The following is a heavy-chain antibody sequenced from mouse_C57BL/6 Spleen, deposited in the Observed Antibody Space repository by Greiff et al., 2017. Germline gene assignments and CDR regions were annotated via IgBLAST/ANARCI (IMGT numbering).Heavy chain of an antibody. J-gene: IGHJ1*03. D-gene: IGHD1-1*01. V-gene: IGHV1-50*01. CDR1: GYTFTSYW. CDR2: IDPSDSYT. Sequence: QVQLQQPGAELVKPGASVKLSCKASGYTFTSYWMQWVKQRPGQGLEWIGEIDPSDSYTNYNQKFKGKATLTVDTSSSTAYMQLSSLTSEDSAVYYCARKGVYYYGSSYDWYFDVWGTGTTVTVSS. CDR3: ARKGVYYYGSSYDWYFDV.